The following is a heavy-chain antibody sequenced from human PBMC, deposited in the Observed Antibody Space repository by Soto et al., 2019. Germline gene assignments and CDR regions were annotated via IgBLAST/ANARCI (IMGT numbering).Heavy chain of an antibody. CDR3: ARSVEGHFDY. Sequence: GGSLRLSCAASGFTFSTYSMNWVRQAPGKGLEWVSYISSSSSTIKYADSVKGRFTITRDNDKNSVYLQMTSLRDEDTAVYYCARSVEGHFDYWGQGTLVTVSS. V-gene: IGHV3-48*02. J-gene: IGHJ4*02. D-gene: IGHD6-19*01. CDR1: GFTFSTYS. CDR2: ISSSSSTI.